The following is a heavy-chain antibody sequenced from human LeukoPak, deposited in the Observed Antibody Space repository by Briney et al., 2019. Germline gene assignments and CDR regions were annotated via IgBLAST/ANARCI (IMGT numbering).Heavy chain of an antibody. D-gene: IGHD6-13*01. CDR1: GGSISSGGYY. V-gene: IGHV4-31*03. CDR2: IYYSGST. CDR3: ARDHVIAAAGTYYYYGMDV. Sequence: SQTLSLTCTVSGGSISSGGYYWSWIRQHPGKGLEWIGYIYYSGSTYYNPFLKSRVTISVDTSKNQFSLKLSSVTAADTAVYYCARDHVIAAAGTYYYYGMDVWGQGTTVTVSS. J-gene: IGHJ6*02.